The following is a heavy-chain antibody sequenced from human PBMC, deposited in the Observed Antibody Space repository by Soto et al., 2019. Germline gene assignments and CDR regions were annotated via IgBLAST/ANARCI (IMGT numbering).Heavy chain of an antibody. D-gene: IGHD2-2*01. Sequence: EVQLLESGGGLVQPGGSLRLSCAASGFTFSSYAMSWVRQAPGKGLEWVSGINANGGSTYYADSVKGRFAVSRDNSKNTLYLQMNSLRVDDTAIYYCAHGGVPAAVPRWGFDFWGQGTLVTVSS. CDR1: GFTFSSYA. CDR3: AHGGVPAAVPRWGFDF. CDR2: INANGGST. J-gene: IGHJ4*02. V-gene: IGHV3-23*01.